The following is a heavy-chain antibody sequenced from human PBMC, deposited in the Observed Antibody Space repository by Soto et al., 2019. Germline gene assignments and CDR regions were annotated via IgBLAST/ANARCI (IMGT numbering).Heavy chain of an antibody. V-gene: IGHV1-18*01. D-gene: IGHD3-22*01. J-gene: IGHJ4*02. CDR1: GYTFTSYG. CDR3: ARGGVASRCYWGDY. CDR2: ISGYNGGT. Sequence: QIHLVQSGGEVKKPGASVEVSCKASGYTFTSYGINWVRQAPGQGLEWMGWISGYNGGTNYAQMFPGSVTMTTDTSTSTAYMDLTNLISDDTVVYFCARGGVASRCYWGDYWGQVPLVTVSS.